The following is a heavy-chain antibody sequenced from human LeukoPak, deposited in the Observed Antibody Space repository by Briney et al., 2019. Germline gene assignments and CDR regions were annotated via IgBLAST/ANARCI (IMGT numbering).Heavy chain of an antibody. D-gene: IGHD3-22*01. J-gene: IGHJ4*02. CDR2: INHSGST. V-gene: IGHV4-34*01. Sequence: PSETLSLTCAVYGGSFSGYYWSWIRQPPGKGLEWIGEINHSGSTNYNPSLKSRVTISVDTSKNQFSLKLSSVTAADTAVYYCARGHSSGYQSRGQGTLVTVSS. CDR1: GGSFSGYY. CDR3: ARGHSSGYQS.